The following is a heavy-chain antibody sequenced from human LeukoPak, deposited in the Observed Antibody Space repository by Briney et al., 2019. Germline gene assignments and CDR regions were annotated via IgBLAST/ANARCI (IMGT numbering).Heavy chain of an antibody. Sequence: PSETLSLTCTVSGGSISSGSYYWSWIRQPAGKGLEWIGRIYTSGSTNYNPSFKSRVTISVDTSKNQFSLKLSSVTAADTAVYYCARGQYYYGSGSYVPDYWGQGTLVTVSS. CDR2: IYTSGST. CDR3: ARGQYYYGSGSYVPDY. J-gene: IGHJ4*02. D-gene: IGHD3-10*01. CDR1: GGSISSGSYY. V-gene: IGHV4-61*02.